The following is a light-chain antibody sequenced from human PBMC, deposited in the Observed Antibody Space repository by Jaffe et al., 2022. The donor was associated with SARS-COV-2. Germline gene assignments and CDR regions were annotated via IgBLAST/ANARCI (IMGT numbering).Light chain of an antibody. CDR2: GAS. Sequence: EIVLTQSPGTLSLSPGERATLSCRASQSVSESLVWYQQKPGQAPRLLIYGASTRATGIPDRFSGSGSETDFTLTISRLEPEDLAVYYCQHHVRTPYSFGQGTRLQIK. CDR3: QHHVRTPYS. CDR1: QSVSES. V-gene: IGKV3-20*01. J-gene: IGKJ2*03.